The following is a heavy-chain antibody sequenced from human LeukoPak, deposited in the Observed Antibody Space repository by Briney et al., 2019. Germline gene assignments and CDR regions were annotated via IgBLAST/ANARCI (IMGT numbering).Heavy chain of an antibody. V-gene: IGHV1-8*01. D-gene: IGHD6-6*01. CDR2: MDPNSGNT. J-gene: IGHJ5*02. CDR1: GYTFTSYD. CDR3: ARGRGAARRNWFDP. Sequence: ASVKVSCKASGYTFTSYDINWVRQATGQGLEWTGWMDPNSGNTGYAQKFQGRVTMTRNTSISTAYMELSSLGSEDTAVYYCARGRGAARRNWFDPWGQGTLVTVSS.